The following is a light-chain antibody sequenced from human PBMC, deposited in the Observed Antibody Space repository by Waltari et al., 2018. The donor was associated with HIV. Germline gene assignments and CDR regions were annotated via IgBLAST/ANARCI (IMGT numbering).Light chain of an antibody. V-gene: IGLV3-25*03. J-gene: IGLJ2*01. CDR1: ALPSQY. CDR3: QSPDKDDSSHVV. CDR2: KDR. Sequence: SYELTQPPSVSVSPGQTARITCSGDALPSQYDSWYQQKPGQAPVLVIYKDRERPSGIPERFSGSKSGTTVTLTISGVQADDEADYYCQSPDKDDSSHVVFGGGTKLTAL.